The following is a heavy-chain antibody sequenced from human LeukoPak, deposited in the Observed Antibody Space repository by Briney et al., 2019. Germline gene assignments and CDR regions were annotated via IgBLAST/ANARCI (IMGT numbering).Heavy chain of an antibody. CDR1: GGSISSGDYY. D-gene: IGHD3-10*01. Sequence: SETLSLTCTVSGGSISSGDYYWSWIRQPPGTGLEWIGYIYYSGSTYYNPSLKSRVTISVDTSKNQFSLKLSSVTAADTAVYYCARDKYYYGSGSAFDYWGQGTLVTVSS. CDR2: IYYSGST. V-gene: IGHV4-30-4*01. J-gene: IGHJ4*02. CDR3: ARDKYYYGSGSAFDY.